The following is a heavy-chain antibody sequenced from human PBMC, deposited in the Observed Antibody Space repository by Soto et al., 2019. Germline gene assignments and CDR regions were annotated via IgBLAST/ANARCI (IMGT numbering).Heavy chain of an antibody. CDR2: ISSGSTTI. V-gene: IGHV3-48*02. J-gene: IGHJ4*02. CDR1: GFTFSSYT. Sequence: EVQLVESGGGLVQPGGSLRLSCAASGFTFSSYTMNWVRQAPGKGLECVSYISSGSTTIYYADSVKGRFTIYRDNARNSLYLQMNSLRDEDTAVYYFVTGLGGDYLGQGTLVTVSS. D-gene: IGHD3-10*01. CDR3: VTGLGGDY.